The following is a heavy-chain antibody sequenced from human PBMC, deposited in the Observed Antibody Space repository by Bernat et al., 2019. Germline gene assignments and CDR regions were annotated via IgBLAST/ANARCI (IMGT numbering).Heavy chain of an antibody. CDR3: ARQRPYYDGMDV. J-gene: IGHJ6*02. CDR1: GFTFSSYD. Sequence: EVQLVESGGGLVQPGRSLRLSCAASGFTFSSYDMHWVRQATGKGLEWVSAIGTAGDTYYPGSVKGRFTIPRENAKNSLYLQMNSLRAEDTAVYYCARQRPYYDGMDVWGQGTTVTVSS. CDR2: IGTAGDT. V-gene: IGHV3-13*01.